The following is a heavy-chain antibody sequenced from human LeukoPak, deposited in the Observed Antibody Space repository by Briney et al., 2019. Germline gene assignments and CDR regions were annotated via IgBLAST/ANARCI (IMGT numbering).Heavy chain of an antibody. Sequence: SETLSLTCTVSGGSISSSSYYWGWIRQPPGKGLEWIGSIYYSGSTYYNPSLRSRVTISVDTSKNQFSLKLSSVTAADTAVYYCASIPTLIYYQTDYFDYWGQGTLVTVSS. J-gene: IGHJ4*02. CDR3: ASIPTLIYYQTDYFDY. CDR1: GGSISSSSYY. D-gene: IGHD2-2*01. V-gene: IGHV4-39*07. CDR2: IYYSGST.